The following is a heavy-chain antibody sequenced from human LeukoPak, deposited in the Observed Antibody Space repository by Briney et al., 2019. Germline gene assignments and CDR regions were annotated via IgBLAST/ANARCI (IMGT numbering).Heavy chain of an antibody. CDR1: GFTFSSYA. D-gene: IGHD3-9*01. Sequence: PGGSLRLSCAVSGFTFSSYAMSWVRRAPGKGLEWVSSITISSSDIYYADSVKGRFTISRDNAKNSLYLQMNSLRVEDTAVYYCARAILTGYYHYGMDVWGQGTTVPVSS. CDR3: ARAILTGYYHYGMDV. J-gene: IGHJ6*02. V-gene: IGHV3-21*01. CDR2: ITISSSDI.